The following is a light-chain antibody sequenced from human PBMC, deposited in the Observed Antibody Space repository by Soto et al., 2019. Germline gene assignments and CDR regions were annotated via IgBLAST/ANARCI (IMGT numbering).Light chain of an antibody. CDR3: SSYACSRTYV. Sequence: QSALTQPASVSGSPGQSITISCTGTSSDVGSYNLVSWYQQHPGKAPKLMIYEGSKRPSGVSNRFSGSRSGNTASLTISGLLAEDEADYYCSSYACSRTYVFGTGTKVTVL. CDR1: SSDVGSYNL. J-gene: IGLJ1*01. V-gene: IGLV2-23*01. CDR2: EGS.